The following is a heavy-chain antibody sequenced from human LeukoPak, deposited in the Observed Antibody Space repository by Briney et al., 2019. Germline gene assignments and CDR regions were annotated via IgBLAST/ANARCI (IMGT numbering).Heavy chain of an antibody. J-gene: IGHJ4*02. CDR3: ARASPSWYPPVADY. V-gene: IGHV4-59*01. CDR2: IYYSGST. Sequence: SETLSLTCTVSGGSISSYYWSWIRQPPGKGLEWIGYIYYSGSTNYNPSLKSRVTMSVDTSKNQFSLKLSSVTAADTAVYYCARASPSWYPPVADYWGQGTLVTVSS. CDR1: GGSISSYY. D-gene: IGHD6-13*01.